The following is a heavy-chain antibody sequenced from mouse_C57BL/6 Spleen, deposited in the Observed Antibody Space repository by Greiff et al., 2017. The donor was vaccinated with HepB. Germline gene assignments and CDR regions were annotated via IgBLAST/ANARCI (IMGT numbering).Heavy chain of an antibody. CDR2: IDPENGDT. CDR3: TTQYYGSSPFAY. V-gene: IGHV14-4*01. J-gene: IGHJ3*01. Sequence: VQLKESGAELVRPGASVKLSCTASGFNIKDDYMHWVKQRPEQGLEWIGWIDPENGDTEYASKFQGKATITADTYSNTAYLQLSSRTSEDTAVYYCTTQYYGSSPFAYWGQGTLVTVSA. CDR1: GFNIKDDY. D-gene: IGHD1-1*01.